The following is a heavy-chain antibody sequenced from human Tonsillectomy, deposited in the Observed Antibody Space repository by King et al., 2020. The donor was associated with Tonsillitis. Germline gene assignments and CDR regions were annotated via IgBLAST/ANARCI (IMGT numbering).Heavy chain of an antibody. CDR1: GFTFSHYW. V-gene: IGHV3-74*01. CDR3: GGIGGSSQENN. Sequence: VQLVESGGGLVQPGGSLRLSCAASGFTFSHYWMHWVRQAPGKGLVWVSSINLDGSIRNYADSVKGRFSVSRDNAKSTLYLQMNSLRVEDTALYYCGGIGGSSQENNWGQGTLVTVSS. CDR2: INLDGSIR. J-gene: IGHJ4*02. D-gene: IGHD2-15*01.